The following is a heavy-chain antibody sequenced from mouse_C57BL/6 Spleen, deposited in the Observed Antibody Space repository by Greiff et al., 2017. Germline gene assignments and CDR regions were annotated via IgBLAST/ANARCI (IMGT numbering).Heavy chain of an antibody. CDR3: ARSSGSSFYYAMDY. V-gene: IGHV1-81*01. J-gene: IGHJ4*01. Sequence: QVQLQQSGAELARPGASVKLSCKASGYTFTSYGISWVKQRTGQGLEWIGEIYPRSGNTYYNEKFKGKATLTADKSSSTAYIELRSLTSEDSAVYFCARSSGSSFYYAMDYWGQGTSVTVSS. CDR2: IYPRSGNT. CDR1: GYTFTSYG. D-gene: IGHD1-1*01.